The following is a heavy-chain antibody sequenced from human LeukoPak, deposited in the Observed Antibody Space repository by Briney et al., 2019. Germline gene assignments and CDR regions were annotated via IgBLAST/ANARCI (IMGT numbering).Heavy chain of an antibody. CDR3: TGRIWLGGLLLTLN. D-gene: IGHD3-10*01. V-gene: IGHV3-33*01. CDR1: GFTFSSYG. J-gene: IGHJ4*02. CDR2: IWYDGSNK. Sequence: GGSLRLSCAASGFTFSSYGMHWVRQAPGKGLEWVAVIWYDGSNKYYADSVKGRFTISRDNSKNTLYLQMNSLRAEDTAVYYCTGRIWLGGLLLTLNWGQGTLVTVSS.